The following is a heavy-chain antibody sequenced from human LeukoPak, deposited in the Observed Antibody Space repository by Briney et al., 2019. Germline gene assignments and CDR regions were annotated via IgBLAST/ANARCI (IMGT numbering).Heavy chain of an antibody. V-gene: IGHV3-30*02. CDR2: IQYDGSNK. CDR3: VKVYYYMDV. J-gene: IGHJ6*03. CDR1: GFTFSSYG. Sequence: GGSLRLSCAASGFTFSSYGMHWVRQAPGKGLEWVAFIQYDGSNKFYADSLKGRFTISRDNSKNTLYLQMNSLRAEDTAVYYCVKVYYYMDVWGKGTTVTVS.